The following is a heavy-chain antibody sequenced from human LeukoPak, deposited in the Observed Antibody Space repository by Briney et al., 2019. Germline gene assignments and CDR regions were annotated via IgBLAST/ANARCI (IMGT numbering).Heavy chain of an antibody. J-gene: IGHJ6*02. CDR3: ARDSPVATTPYYYYYYGMDV. CDR2: IKQDGSQK. Sequence: GGSLRLSCAASGFTFSSYWMSWVRQAPGKGLEWVANIKQDGSQKYYVDSVKGRFTISRDNAKNSLYLQMNSLRAEDTAVYYCARDSPVATTPYYYYYYGMDVWGQGTMVTVSS. CDR1: GFTFSSYW. V-gene: IGHV3-7*01. D-gene: IGHD5-12*01.